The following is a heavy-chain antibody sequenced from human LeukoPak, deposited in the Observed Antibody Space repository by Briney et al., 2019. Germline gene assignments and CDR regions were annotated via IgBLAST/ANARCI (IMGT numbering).Heavy chain of an antibody. V-gene: IGHV3-73*01. Sequence: GGSLRLSCAASGFTFSSYGMHWVRQASGKGLEWVGRIRSKANSYATAYAASVKGRFTISRDDSKNTAYLQMNSLKTEDTAVYYCTRLGFHWGQGTLVTVSS. CDR2: IRSKANSYAT. J-gene: IGHJ4*02. CDR1: GFTFSSYG. CDR3: TRLGFH.